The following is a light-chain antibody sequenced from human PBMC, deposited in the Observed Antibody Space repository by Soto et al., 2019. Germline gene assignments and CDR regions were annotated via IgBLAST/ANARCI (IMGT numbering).Light chain of an antibody. V-gene: IGLV2-14*03. J-gene: IGLJ1*01. CDR2: DVS. CDR3: NSYTSSSTLV. Sequence: QSVLTQPASVSGSPGQSITISCTGTSSDVGNYNYVSWYQQHPGKAPKLMIYDVSNRPSGVSNRFSGSKSGNMASLTISGLQTEDEADYYCNSYTSSSTLVFGTGTKVTVL. CDR1: SSDVGNYNY.